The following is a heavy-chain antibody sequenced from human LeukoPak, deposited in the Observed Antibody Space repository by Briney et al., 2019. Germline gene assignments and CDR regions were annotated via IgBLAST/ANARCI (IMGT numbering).Heavy chain of an antibody. J-gene: IGHJ4*02. V-gene: IGHV4-59*12. CDR2: VNLQGST. CDR3: AREGVVVSAAVDY. D-gene: IGHD2-2*01. Sequence: TASETLSLTCTVSGGSTRSYYWSWIRQPPGKGLEWIGEVNLQGSTNYKPSLMGRVAISVDMSENHISLQLTSVTAADTAVYYCAREGVVVSAAVDYWGQGTLVTVFS. CDR1: GGSTRSYY.